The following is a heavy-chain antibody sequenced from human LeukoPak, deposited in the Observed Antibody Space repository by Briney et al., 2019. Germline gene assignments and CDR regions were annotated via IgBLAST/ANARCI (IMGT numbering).Heavy chain of an antibody. J-gene: IGHJ4*02. CDR3: AKDGGGYYTWAFDY. V-gene: IGHV3-23*01. Sequence: GGSLRLSCAASGFTFSDYAVSWVRQAPGKGLEWVSGISGSGCRTYYADSVKGRFTISRDNSKNTLYLQMNSLRAEDTAIYYCAKDGGGYYTWAFDYWGQGTLVTVSS. CDR1: GFTFSDYA. D-gene: IGHD3-22*01. CDR2: ISGSGCRT.